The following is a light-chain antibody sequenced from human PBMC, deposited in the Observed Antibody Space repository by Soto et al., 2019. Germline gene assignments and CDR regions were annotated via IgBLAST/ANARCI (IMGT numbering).Light chain of an antibody. CDR1: KLGDKY. V-gene: IGLV3-1*01. CDR3: QAWDSSTGV. CDR2: QDS. Sequence: SYELTQPPSVSVSPGQTARITCSGDKLGDKYACWYQQKPSQSPLLVIYQDSKRPSGIPERFSGSNSGNTATLTISGTQAMDEADYYCQAWDSSTGVFGTGTKLTVL. J-gene: IGLJ1*01.